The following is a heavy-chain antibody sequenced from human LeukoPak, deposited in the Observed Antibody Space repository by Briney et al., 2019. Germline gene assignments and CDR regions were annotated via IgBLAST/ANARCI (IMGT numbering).Heavy chain of an antibody. J-gene: IGHJ4*02. CDR1: GFTFSSYW. V-gene: IGHV3-7*03. D-gene: IGHD1-26*01. Sequence: GGSLRLSCAASGFTFSSYWMSWVRQAPGKGLEWVANIKQDGSEKYYVDSVKGRFTISRDNAKNSLYLQMNSLRAEDTAVYYCAKEAPGIVGATGDYWGQGTLVTVSS. CDR3: AKEAPGIVGATGDY. CDR2: IKQDGSEK.